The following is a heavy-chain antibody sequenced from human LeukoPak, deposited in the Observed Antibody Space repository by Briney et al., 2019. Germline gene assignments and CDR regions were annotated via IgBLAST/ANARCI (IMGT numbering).Heavy chain of an antibody. CDR1: GGSISSSY. J-gene: IGHJ5*02. CDR2: IYYSGSP. V-gene: IGHV4-59*01. D-gene: IGHD3-10*01. Sequence: SETLSLTCTVSGGSISSSYWSWIRQPPGKGPEWIGYIYYSGSPNYNPSLKSRVTISVETSKNQFSLKLKSVTAADTAVYYCARGGYYGSGNDFRFDPWGQGTLVTVSS. CDR3: ARGGYYGSGNDFRFDP.